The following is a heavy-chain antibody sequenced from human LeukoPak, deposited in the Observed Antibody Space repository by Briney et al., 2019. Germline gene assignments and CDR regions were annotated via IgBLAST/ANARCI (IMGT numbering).Heavy chain of an antibody. J-gene: IGHJ4*02. D-gene: IGHD2-15*01. V-gene: IGHV3-7*01. CDR1: GFTFSSYA. CDR3: VRDRGYCSGGTCYALWDY. CDR2: IKEDGGEK. Sequence: GGSLRLSCAASGFTFSSYAMTWVRQAPGKGLEWVAHIKEDGGEKYHVDPVKGRFTISRDNAKNSLYLQMNSLRAEDTAMYYCVRDRGYCSGGTCYALWDYWGQGTLVTVSS.